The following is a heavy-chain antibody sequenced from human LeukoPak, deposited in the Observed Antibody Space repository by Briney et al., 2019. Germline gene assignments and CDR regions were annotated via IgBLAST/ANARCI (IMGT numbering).Heavy chain of an antibody. CDR1: GFTVSSNY. CDR3: ARWLSSSTTWYYDY. D-gene: IGHD2-2*01. Sequence: GGSLRLSCAASGFTVSSNYMSWVRQAPGKGLEWVSIIYSGGSTYYADSVRGRFTISRDNSKNTLMNSLRAEDTAVYYCARWLSSSTTWYYDYWGQGTLVTASS. CDR2: IYSGGST. J-gene: IGHJ4*02. V-gene: IGHV3-66*01.